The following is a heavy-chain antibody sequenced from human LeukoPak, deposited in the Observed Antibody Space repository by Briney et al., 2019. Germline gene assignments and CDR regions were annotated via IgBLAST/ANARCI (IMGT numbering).Heavy chain of an antibody. CDR1: EYTFTKYY. Sequence: AASVKVSCKASEYTFTKYYIHWVRQAPGQGLEWMGMINPSGGSTSYAQKFQDRVTMTRDTSTNTVYMELSSLRSEDTAVYYCASSADKGGSTDYWGQGTLVTVSS. J-gene: IGHJ4*02. V-gene: IGHV1-46*01. CDR3: ASSADKGGSTDY. D-gene: IGHD3-16*01. CDR2: INPSGGST.